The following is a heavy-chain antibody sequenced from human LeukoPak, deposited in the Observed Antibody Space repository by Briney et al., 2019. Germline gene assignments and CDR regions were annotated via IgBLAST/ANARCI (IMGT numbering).Heavy chain of an antibody. CDR3: VAEMTASAAFDI. Sequence: SETLSLTCTVSGDSITSSSHYWGWIRQPPGKRLEWIGSLHHTGRNYSNAALKSRVTISMDTAKSQFSLKLNSLTAADSGVYYCVAEMTASAAFDIWGQGTMVAVSS. CDR1: GDSITSSSHY. D-gene: IGHD2-21*02. V-gene: IGHV4-39*01. J-gene: IGHJ3*02. CDR2: LHHTGRN.